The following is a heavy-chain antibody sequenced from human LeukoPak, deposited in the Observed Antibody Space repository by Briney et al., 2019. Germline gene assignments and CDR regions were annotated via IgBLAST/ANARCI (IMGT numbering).Heavy chain of an antibody. CDR1: GFTFSSYG. CDR2: ISGSGGST. J-gene: IGHJ4*02. D-gene: IGHD3-22*01. CDR3: AKDGYYDSSGYYYSSAPNFDY. Sequence: GGSLRLSCAASGFTFSSYGMSWVRQAPGKGLEWVSAISGSGGSTYYADSVKGRFTISRDNSKNTLYLQMNSLRAEDTAVYYCAKDGYYDSSGYYYSSAPNFDYWGQGTLVTVSS. V-gene: IGHV3-23*01.